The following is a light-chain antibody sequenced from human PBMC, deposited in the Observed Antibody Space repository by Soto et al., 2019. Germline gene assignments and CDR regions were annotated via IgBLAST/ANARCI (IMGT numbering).Light chain of an antibody. J-gene: IGLJ3*02. CDR1: SSDIGGYNY. Sequence: QSALTQPASVSGSPGQSITISCTGTSSDIGGYNYVSWYQQHPGKAPKLMIYEVSNRPSGVSNRFSGSKSGNTASLTISGLQAEDEADYYCSSYTSSSTLSVFGGGTKHTVL. CDR2: EVS. CDR3: SSYTSSSTLSV. V-gene: IGLV2-14*01.